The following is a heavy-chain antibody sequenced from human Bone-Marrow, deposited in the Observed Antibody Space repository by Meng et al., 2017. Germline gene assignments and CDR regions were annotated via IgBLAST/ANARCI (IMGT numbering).Heavy chain of an antibody. CDR3: ARHLGFEYFGY. J-gene: IGHJ4*02. CDR2: ISPRVSDT. D-gene: IGHD3-10*01. CDR1: GYAFTSSW. Sequence: GESLKISCKASGYAFTSSWIGWVRHTPEKGLEWVAIISPRVSDTRYNPSFEGQVIVSANKSISTTYLQWSSLKASDTAMYYCARHLGFEYFGYWGQGALVTVSS. V-gene: IGHV5-51*01.